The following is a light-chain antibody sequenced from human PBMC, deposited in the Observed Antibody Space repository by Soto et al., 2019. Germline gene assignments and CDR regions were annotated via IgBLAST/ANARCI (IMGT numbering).Light chain of an antibody. CDR2: EVN. V-gene: IGLV2-18*02. Sequence: QSALTQPASVSGSPGQSITISCTGTSSDIGSYSRVSWYQQPPGTAPKLIIYEVNNRPSGVPDRFSGSKSGNTASLTISGLQAEDEAVYYCNSFTTSSTYVFGTGTKLTVL. CDR3: NSFTTSSTYV. CDR1: SSDIGSYSR. J-gene: IGLJ1*01.